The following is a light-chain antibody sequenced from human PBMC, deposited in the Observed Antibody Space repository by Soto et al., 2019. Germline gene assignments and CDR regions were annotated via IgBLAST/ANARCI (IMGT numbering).Light chain of an antibody. CDR2: DAS. J-gene: IGKJ5*01. Sequence: DIQMTQSPSSLSASVGDRVTITCQARQDISNYLNWYQQKLGKAPKLLIYDASNLETGVPSRFSGSGSGTDFTFTISSLQPEDSATYYCQQYSHLITVGQGTRLEIK. CDR3: QQYSHLIT. CDR1: QDISNY. V-gene: IGKV1-33*01.